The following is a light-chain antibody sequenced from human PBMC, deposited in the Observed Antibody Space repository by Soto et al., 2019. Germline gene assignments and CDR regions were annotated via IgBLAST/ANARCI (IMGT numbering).Light chain of an antibody. CDR2: AAS. V-gene: IGKV1-39*01. Sequence: DIQMTQSPSSLSASVGDRVTITCRASQSISSYLNGYQKKPGKAPKLLIYAASSLQSGVPSRFSGSGSGTDFTLTISSLQPEDFATYYCQQSYSTRWTFGQGTKVEIK. J-gene: IGKJ1*01. CDR3: QQSYSTRWT. CDR1: QSISSY.